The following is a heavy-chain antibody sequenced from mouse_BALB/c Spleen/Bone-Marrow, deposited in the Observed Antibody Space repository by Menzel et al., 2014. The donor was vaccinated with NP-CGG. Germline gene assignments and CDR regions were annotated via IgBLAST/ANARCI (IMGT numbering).Heavy chain of an antibody. CDR3: ARSLLRLQNAMDY. J-gene: IGHJ4*01. V-gene: IGHV1-54*01. Sequence: QVQLQQSGAELVRPGTSVKVSCKASGYAFTNYLMEWVKQRPGQGLEWIGVINPGSGGTNYNEKFKGKATLTADKSSSTAYMQLSSLTSDDSAVYFCARSLLRLQNAMDYWGQGTSVTVSS. CDR1: GYAFTNYL. D-gene: IGHD1-2*01. CDR2: INPGSGGT.